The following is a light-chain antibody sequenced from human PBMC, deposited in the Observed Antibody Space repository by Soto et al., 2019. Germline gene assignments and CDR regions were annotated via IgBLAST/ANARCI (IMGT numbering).Light chain of an antibody. Sequence: DIQMTQSPSSLSSSVGDRVTITCQASQDISTYLNWYQQKPGKAPNLLISGASNLESGVPSRFSGSGSGTDFTFTISSLQPEDIATYYCQQFDDLPLTFGGGTKVEIK. V-gene: IGKV1-33*01. J-gene: IGKJ4*01. CDR2: GAS. CDR1: QDISTY. CDR3: QQFDDLPLT.